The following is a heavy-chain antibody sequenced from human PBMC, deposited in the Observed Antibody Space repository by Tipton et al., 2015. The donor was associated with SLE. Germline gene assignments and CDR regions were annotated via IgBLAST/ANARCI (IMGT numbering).Heavy chain of an antibody. J-gene: IGHJ4*02. CDR2: IYYSGST. D-gene: IGHD3-16*01. CDR1: GGFIGTYY. V-gene: IGHV4-59*08. Sequence: TLSLTCTVSGGFIGTYYWSWIRQPPGKGLEWIGDIYYSGSTNYNPSLTSRVTMSVDTSKNQFSLKLSSVTAADTAVYYCARWDRGKFDHWGQGTLVTVSS. CDR3: ARWDRGKFDH.